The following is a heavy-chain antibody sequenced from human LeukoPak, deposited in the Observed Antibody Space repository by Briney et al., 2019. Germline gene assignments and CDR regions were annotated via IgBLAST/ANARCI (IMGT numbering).Heavy chain of an antibody. V-gene: IGHV3-23*01. CDR3: ARGLREQWLAGYYYYYMDV. Sequence: GGSLRLSCAASGFTFSSYAMSWVRQAPGKGLEWVSAISGSGGSTYYADSVRGRFTISRDNSKNTLYLQMNSLRAEDTAVYYCARGLREQWLAGYYYYYMDVWGKGTTVTISS. CDR2: ISGSGGST. D-gene: IGHD6-19*01. J-gene: IGHJ6*03. CDR1: GFTFSSYA.